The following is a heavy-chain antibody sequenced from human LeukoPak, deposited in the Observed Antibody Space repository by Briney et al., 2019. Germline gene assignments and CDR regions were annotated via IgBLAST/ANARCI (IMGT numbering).Heavy chain of an antibody. Sequence: PGGSLRLSCAASGFTFSSYEMNWVRQAPGKGLEWVSYISSSGSTIYYADSVKGRFTISRDNAKNSLYLQMNSLRAEDTAVYYCARALGFGYCSSTSCNIPPYWGQGTLVTVSS. CDR2: ISSSGSTI. CDR1: GFTFSSYE. V-gene: IGHV3-48*03. D-gene: IGHD2-2*02. J-gene: IGHJ4*02. CDR3: ARALGFGYCSSTSCNIPPY.